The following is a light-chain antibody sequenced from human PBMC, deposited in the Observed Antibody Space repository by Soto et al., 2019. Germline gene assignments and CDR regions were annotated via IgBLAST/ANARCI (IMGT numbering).Light chain of an antibody. J-gene: IGKJ2*01. V-gene: IGKV1-5*01. CDR2: AAA. Sequence: DIQMTQSPSTLSASVGDRVTITCRASQSISNWLAWYQQKPWKAPNLLIYAAASLQSVVPSRFSGSGSGTEFTLTITSLQADDFATYYCQQYDIHSTFGQGTKLEIK. CDR1: QSISNW. CDR3: QQYDIHST.